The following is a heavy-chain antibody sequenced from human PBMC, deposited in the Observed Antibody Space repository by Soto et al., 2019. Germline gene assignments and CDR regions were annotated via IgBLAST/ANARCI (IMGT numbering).Heavy chain of an antibody. Sequence: QVQLQESGPGLVKPSGTLSLTCAVSGGSISSSNWWSWVRQPPGKGLEWIGEIYHSGSTNYNPSLKSRVTISVAKPKDQFTLKLSSVSAADTAVYYCARDYMVRGVMRWFDPWGQGTLVTVSS. D-gene: IGHD3-10*01. J-gene: IGHJ5*02. V-gene: IGHV4-4*02. CDR1: GGSISSSNW. CDR3: ARDYMVRGVMRWFDP. CDR2: IYHSGST.